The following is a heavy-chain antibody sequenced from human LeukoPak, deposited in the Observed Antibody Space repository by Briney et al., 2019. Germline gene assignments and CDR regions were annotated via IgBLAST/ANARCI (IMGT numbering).Heavy chain of an antibody. CDR3: ARALDDFWSGYYLDY. D-gene: IGHD3-3*01. CDR2: ISGYNGNT. J-gene: IGHJ4*02. Sequence: ASVKVSCKASGYTFTSYGISWVRQAPGQGLEWMGWISGYNGNTHYAQKVQGRVTMTTDTSTSTAYMELRSLRSDDTAVYYCARALDDFWSGYYLDYWGQGTLVTVSS. CDR1: GYTFTSYG. V-gene: IGHV1-18*01.